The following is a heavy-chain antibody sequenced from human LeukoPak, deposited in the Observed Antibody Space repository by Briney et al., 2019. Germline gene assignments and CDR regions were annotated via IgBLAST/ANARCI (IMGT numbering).Heavy chain of an antibody. J-gene: IGHJ4*02. CDR1: GGTFSSYA. CDR2: ISAYNGNT. D-gene: IGHD2-21*02. V-gene: IGHV1-18*01. CDR3: ARDQVVVTATASDY. Sequence: ASVKVSCKASGGTFSSYAISWVRQAPGQGLEWMGWISAYNGNTNYAQKLQGRVTMTTDTSTSTAYMELRSLRSDDTAVYYCARDQVVVTATASDYWGQGTLVTVSS.